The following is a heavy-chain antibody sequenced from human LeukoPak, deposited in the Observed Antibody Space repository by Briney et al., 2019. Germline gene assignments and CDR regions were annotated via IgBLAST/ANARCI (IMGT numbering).Heavy chain of an antibody. D-gene: IGHD3-3*01. CDR3: ARDLTYYDFWSDAFDI. CDR2: INPSGGST. Sequence: ASVKVSCKASGYTFTSYYMHWVRQAPGQGLEWMGIINPSGGSTSYAQKFQGRVTMTRDMSTSTVYMELSSLRSEDTAVYYCARDLTYYDFWSDAFDIWGQGTMVTVSS. V-gene: IGHV1-46*01. J-gene: IGHJ3*02. CDR1: GYTFTSYY.